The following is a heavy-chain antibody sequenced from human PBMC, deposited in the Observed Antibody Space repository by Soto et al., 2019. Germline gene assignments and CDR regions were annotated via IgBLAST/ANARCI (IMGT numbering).Heavy chain of an antibody. Sequence: QAGGSLRLSCAASGFTFSIYAMSWVRQAPGKGLEWVSAISGSGGSTYYADSVKGRFTISRDNSKNTLYLQMNSLRAEDTAVYYCARVAGITIFGVVPSYGMDVWGQGTTVTVS. CDR3: ARVAGITIFGVVPSYGMDV. CDR2: ISGSGGST. J-gene: IGHJ6*02. D-gene: IGHD3-3*01. CDR1: GFTFSIYA. V-gene: IGHV3-23*01.